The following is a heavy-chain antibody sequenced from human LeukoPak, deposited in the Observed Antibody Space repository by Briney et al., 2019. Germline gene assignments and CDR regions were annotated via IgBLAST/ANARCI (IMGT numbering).Heavy chain of an antibody. D-gene: IGHD3-10*01. Sequence: SETLSLTCTVSGGSISSSSYYWGWIRQPPGKGLEWIGSIYYSGSTYHNPSLKSRVTISVDTSKNQFSLKLSSVTAADTAVYYCARGLWFGESFDYWGQGTLVTVSS. J-gene: IGHJ4*02. V-gene: IGHV4-39*07. CDR2: IYYSGST. CDR3: ARGLWFGESFDY. CDR1: GGSISSSSYY.